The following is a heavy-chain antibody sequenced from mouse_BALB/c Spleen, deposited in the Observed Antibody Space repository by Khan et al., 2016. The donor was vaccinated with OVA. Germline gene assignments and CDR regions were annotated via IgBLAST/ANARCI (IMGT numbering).Heavy chain of an antibody. D-gene: IGHD1-1*01. CDR1: GFTFSYYR. V-gene: IGHV13-2*02. J-gene: IGHJ2*01. CDR2: ITVTSDNSGA. CDR3: SRGGYYYGTPFDY. Sequence: VQLVETGGGLVRPGNSLKLSCVTSGFTFSYYRMHWLRQFPGKRLEWIAVITVTSDNSGANYAESVKGRFTISREDSKSSVYLQLNRLREEDSATYYCSRGGYYYGTPFDYWGQGTTLTVSS.